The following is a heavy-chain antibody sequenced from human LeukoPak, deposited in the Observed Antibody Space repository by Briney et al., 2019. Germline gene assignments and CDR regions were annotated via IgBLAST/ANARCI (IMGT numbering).Heavy chain of an antibody. V-gene: IGHV3-7*01. CDR3: ARDGRSSSGFEPLRFDP. Sequence: GGSLRLSCAASGFTFSSYWMSWVRQAPGKGLEWVANIKQDGREKYYVDSVKGRFTISRDNAKNSLYLQMNSLRAEDTAVYYCARDGRSSSGFEPLRFDPWGQGTLVTVSS. CDR2: IKQDGREK. CDR1: GFTFSSYW. J-gene: IGHJ5*02. D-gene: IGHD6-13*01.